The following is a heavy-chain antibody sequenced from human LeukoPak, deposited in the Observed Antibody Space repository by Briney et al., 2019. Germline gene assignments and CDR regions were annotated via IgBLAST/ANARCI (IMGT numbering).Heavy chain of an antibody. CDR2: IIPILGIA. CDR3: ARVLGLSFNWGSGFDY. D-gene: IGHD7-27*01. J-gene: IGHJ4*02. V-gene: IGHV1-69*04. CDR1: GGTFSSYA. Sequence: GSSVKVSCKASGGTFSSYAISWVRQAPGQGLEWMGRIIPILGIANYAQKFQGRVTITADKSTSTSYMELSSLRSEDTAVYYCARVLGLSFNWGSGFDYWGQGTLVTVSS.